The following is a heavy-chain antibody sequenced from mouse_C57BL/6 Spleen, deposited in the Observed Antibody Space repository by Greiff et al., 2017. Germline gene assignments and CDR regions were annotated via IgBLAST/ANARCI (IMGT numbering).Heavy chain of an antibody. CDR2: IYPGDGDT. J-gene: IGHJ4*01. CDR1: GYAFSSSW. V-gene: IGHV1-82*01. Sequence: QVQLQQSGPELVKPGASVKISCKASGYAFSSSWMNWVKQRPGKGLEWIGRIYPGDGDTNYNGKFKGKATLTADKSSSTAYMQRSSLTSEDSAVYFCARGGPYAMDYWGQGTSVTVSS. CDR3: ARGGPYAMDY.